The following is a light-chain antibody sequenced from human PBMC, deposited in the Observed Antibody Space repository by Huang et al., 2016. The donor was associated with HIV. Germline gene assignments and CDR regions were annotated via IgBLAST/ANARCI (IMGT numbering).Light chain of an antibody. CDR1: QSVSSY. CDR3: QQRSNWPPWT. CDR2: DAS. J-gene: IGKJ1*01. V-gene: IGKV3-11*01. Sequence: EIVLTQSPATLSLSPGERATRSCRASQSVSSYLAWYQQKPGQAPRLLIYDASNRATGIPARFSGSGSVTDFTLTISSLEPEDFAVYYCQQRSNWPPWTFGQGTKVEIK.